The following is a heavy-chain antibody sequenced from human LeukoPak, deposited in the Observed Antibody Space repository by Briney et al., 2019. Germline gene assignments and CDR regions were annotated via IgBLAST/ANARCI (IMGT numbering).Heavy chain of an antibody. D-gene: IGHD1-1*01. CDR3: TSTSGARSLGY. CDR2: INSHGSST. V-gene: IGHV3-74*01. Sequence: GGSLRLSCAASGFTFDDYGMSWVRQAPGKGLVWVSHINSHGSSTTYADSVKGRFTISRDNAKNTLYLQMNSLRAEDTAVYYCTSTSGARSLGYGGQGTLVTVSS. CDR1: GFTFDDYG. J-gene: IGHJ4*02.